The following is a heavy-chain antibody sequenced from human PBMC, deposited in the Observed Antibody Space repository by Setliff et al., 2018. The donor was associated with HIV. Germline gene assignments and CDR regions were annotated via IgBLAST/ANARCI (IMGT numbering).Heavy chain of an antibody. D-gene: IGHD3-10*01. CDR3: ARGRDKYGPIDY. J-gene: IGHJ4*02. Sequence: PSETLSLTCTVSGGSMSTYYWSWIRQPPGKGLEWIGYIYTSESSNYNPSLKSRVTFSVDTSKNQFSLKLSSVTAADTAVYYCARGRDKYGPIDYWGQGTLVTVSS. CDR1: GGSMSTYY. V-gene: IGHV4-59*01. CDR2: IYTSESS.